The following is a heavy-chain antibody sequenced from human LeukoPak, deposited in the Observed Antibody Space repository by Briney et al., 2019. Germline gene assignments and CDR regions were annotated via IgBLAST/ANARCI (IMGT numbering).Heavy chain of an antibody. CDR3: AKVKFYFDN. CDR1: GFSFSSYA. J-gene: IGHJ4*02. V-gene: IGHV3-23*01. Sequence: PGGSLRLSCAASGFSFSSYAMSWVRQAPGKGLEWVSHADSVKGRITISRDNSRNTLYLQMSSLKDEDTAIYYCAKVKFYFDNWGQGTLVTVSS.